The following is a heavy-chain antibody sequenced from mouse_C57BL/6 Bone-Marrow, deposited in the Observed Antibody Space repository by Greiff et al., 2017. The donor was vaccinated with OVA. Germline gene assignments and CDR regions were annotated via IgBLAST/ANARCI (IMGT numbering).Heavy chain of an antibody. CDR1: GYSFTGYF. CDR3: ARYYGSSHYAMDY. D-gene: IGHD1-1*01. V-gene: IGHV1-20*01. J-gene: IGHJ4*01. Sequence: EVQLQQSGPELVKPGDSVKISCKASGYSFTGYFMNWVMQSHGKSLEWIGRINPYNGDTFYNQKFKGKATLTVDKSSSTAHMELRSLTSEGSTVYYCARYYGSSHYAMDYWGQGTSVTVSS. CDR2: INPYNGDT.